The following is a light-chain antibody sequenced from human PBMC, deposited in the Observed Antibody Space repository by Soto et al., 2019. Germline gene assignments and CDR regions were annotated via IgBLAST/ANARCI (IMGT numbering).Light chain of an antibody. CDR1: SSNIGAGYD. CDR3: QSSDSSLSGWV. V-gene: IGLV1-40*01. Sequence: QSVLTQPPSVSGAPGQRVTISCTGSSSNIGAGYDVHWYQQLPGTAPKLLIYGNSNRPSGVPDRVSGSKSGTSASLAITGLQAEDEADYYCQSSDSSLSGWVFGGGTKLTVL. CDR2: GNS. J-gene: IGLJ3*02.